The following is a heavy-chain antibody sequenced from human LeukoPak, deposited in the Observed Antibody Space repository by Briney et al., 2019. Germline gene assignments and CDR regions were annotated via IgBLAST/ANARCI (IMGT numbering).Heavy chain of an antibody. CDR3: ARQGSGLTIVYYFDY. CDR1: GGSFSGDF. CDR2: IKHDGST. V-gene: IGHV4-34*01. J-gene: IGHJ4*02. D-gene: IGHD6-19*01. Sequence: SETLSLTCAVYGGSFSGDFWSWLRQSPGKGLEWIGEIKHDGSTTYNPSLESRVTMSLDTSTNQISLEMTSVTAADTAIYYCARQGSGLTIVYYFDYWGQGTLVTVSS.